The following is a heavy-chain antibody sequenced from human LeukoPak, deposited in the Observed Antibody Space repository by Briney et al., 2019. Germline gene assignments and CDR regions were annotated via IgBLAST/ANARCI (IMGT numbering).Heavy chain of an antibody. Sequence: SETLSLTCTVSGVSISSSNSYWGWIRQPPGEGLEWIGSIYHSGNTYYNASLKSQVSISIDTSKNQFSLRLTSVTAADTAVYYCARQTGSGLFILPGGQGTLVTVSS. CDR3: ARQTGSGLFILP. V-gene: IGHV4-39*01. CDR1: GVSISSSNSY. CDR2: IYHSGNT. D-gene: IGHD3/OR15-3a*01. J-gene: IGHJ4*02.